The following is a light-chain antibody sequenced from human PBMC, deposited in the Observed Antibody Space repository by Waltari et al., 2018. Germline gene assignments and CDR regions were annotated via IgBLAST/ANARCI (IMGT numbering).Light chain of an antibody. J-gene: IGKJ4*01. CDR1: QSVLYSSNNKNY. V-gene: IGKV4-1*01. CDR3: QQYYSTLPRT. CDR2: WAS. Sequence: DIVMTQSPDSLAVSLGERATINCKSRQSVLYSSNNKNYLAWYQQKPGQPPKLLIYWASTRESGVPDRFSGSGSGTDFTRTISSLQAEDVAVYYCQQYYSTLPRTFGGGTKVEIK.